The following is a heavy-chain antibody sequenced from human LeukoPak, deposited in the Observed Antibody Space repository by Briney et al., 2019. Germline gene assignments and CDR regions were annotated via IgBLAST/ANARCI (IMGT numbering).Heavy chain of an antibody. CDR2: IWYDGSNK. V-gene: IGHV3-33*01. D-gene: IGHD6-13*01. CDR3: ARDGIAAAGTQAFDI. Sequence: GRSLRLSCAASGFTFSSYGTHWVRQAPGKGLEWVAVIWYDGSNKYYADSVKGRFTISRDNSKNTLYLQMNSLRAEDTAVYYCARDGIAAAGTQAFDIWGQGTMVTVSS. CDR1: GFTFSSYG. J-gene: IGHJ3*02.